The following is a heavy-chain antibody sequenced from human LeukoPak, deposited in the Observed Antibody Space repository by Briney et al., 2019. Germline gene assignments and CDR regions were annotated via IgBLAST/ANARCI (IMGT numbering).Heavy chain of an antibody. J-gene: IGHJ3*02. CDR1: GGSISSGGYY. V-gene: IGHV4-31*11. CDR3: ARDREDAFDI. Sequence: SETLSLTCAVSGGSISSGGYYWSWIRQHPGKGLEWIGYIYYSGSTYYNPSLKSRVTISVDTSKNQFSLKLSSVTAADTAVYYCARDREDAFDIWGQGTMVTVSS. CDR2: IYYSGST.